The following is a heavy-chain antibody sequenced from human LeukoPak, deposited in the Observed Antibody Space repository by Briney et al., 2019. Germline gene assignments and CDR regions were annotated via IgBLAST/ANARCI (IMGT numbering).Heavy chain of an antibody. D-gene: IGHD3-10*01. CDR2: IYTSGST. V-gene: IGHV4-4*07. Sequence: NSSETLSLTCTVSGGSFSGSYWSWIRQPAGKGLEWIGRIYTSGSTNYNPSLKSRVTMSVDTSKNQFSLKLSSVTAADTAVYYCARSSQITMVRGVNYYYYMDVWGKGTTVTISS. CDR3: ARSSQITMVRGVNYYYYMDV. CDR1: GGSFSGSY. J-gene: IGHJ6*03.